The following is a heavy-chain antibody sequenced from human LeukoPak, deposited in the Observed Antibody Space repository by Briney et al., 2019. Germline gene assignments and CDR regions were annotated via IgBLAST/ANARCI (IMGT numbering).Heavy chain of an antibody. CDR3: AKDMSIVVVPAALPYYFDY. CDR1: GFTFSNYE. CDR2: ISSSGLTI. Sequence: GGSLRLSCAASGFTFSNYEMNWVRQAPGQGLEWVSYISSSGLTIYYGDSMKGRFTISRDNAKNSLYLQMNSLRAEDTAVYYCAKDMSIVVVPAALPYYFDYWGQGTLVTVSS. J-gene: IGHJ4*02. D-gene: IGHD2-2*02. V-gene: IGHV3-48*03.